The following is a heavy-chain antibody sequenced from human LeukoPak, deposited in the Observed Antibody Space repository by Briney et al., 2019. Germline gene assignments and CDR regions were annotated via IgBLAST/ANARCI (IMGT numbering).Heavy chain of an antibody. D-gene: IGHD3-10*01. CDR2: INWNGGST. V-gene: IGHV3-20*04. CDR3: AVLDDGSGSYSGY. CDR1: GFTFDDYG. Sequence: GGSLRLSCAASGFTFDDYGMSWVRQAPGKGLVGVSGINWNGGSTGYADSVKGRFTISRDNAKNSLYLQMNSLRAEDTALYYCAVLDDGSGSYSGYWGQGTLVTVSS. J-gene: IGHJ4*02.